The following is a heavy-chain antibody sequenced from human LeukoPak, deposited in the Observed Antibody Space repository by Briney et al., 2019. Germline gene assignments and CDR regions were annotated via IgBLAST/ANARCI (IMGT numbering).Heavy chain of an antibody. V-gene: IGHV3-30*18. CDR2: ISYDGSNK. D-gene: IGHD6-19*01. J-gene: IGHJ4*02. CDR3: AKDIGNRQWMVTFDY. Sequence: PGRSLRLSCAASGFTFSSYGMHWVRQAPGKGLEWVAVISYDGSNKYYADSVKGRFTISRDNSKNTLYLQMNSLRAEDTALYYCAKDIGNRQWMVTFDYWGQGTLVTVSS. CDR1: GFTFSSYG.